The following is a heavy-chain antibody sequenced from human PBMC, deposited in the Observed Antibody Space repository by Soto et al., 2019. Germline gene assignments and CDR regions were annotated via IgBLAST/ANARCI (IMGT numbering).Heavy chain of an antibody. J-gene: IGHJ4*02. Sequence: SETLSLTCTVSGGXISSYSWSWLRQPPGKGLEWIGYISYTGSTNYNPSLKSRVTISIDTSKNQFSLKLTSVTAADTAVYSCARHQDWNRPLDCWGLGTLVTVSS. CDR2: ISYTGST. CDR1: GGXISSYS. V-gene: IGHV4-59*08. D-gene: IGHD1-1*01. CDR3: ARHQDWNRPLDC.